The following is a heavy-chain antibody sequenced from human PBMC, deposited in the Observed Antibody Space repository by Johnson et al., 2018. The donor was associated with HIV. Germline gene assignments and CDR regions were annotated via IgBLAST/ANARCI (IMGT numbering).Heavy chain of an antibody. D-gene: IGHD5-18*01. V-gene: IGHV3-30*02. J-gene: IGHJ3*02. Sequence: QMQLLESGGGLVQPGGSLRLSCAASGFTFSSYGMHWVRQAPGKGLEWVAFIRYDGSNKYYGDSVKGRLPISRDNSKNTLYLQMNSLRAEDTAMYYCAKDRVDTAMVVNAFNIWGQGTMVTVSS. CDR3: AKDRVDTAMVVNAFNI. CDR1: GFTFSSYG. CDR2: IRYDGSNK.